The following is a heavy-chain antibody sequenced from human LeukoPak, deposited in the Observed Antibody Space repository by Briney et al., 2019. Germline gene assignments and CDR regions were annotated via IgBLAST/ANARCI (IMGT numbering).Heavy chain of an antibody. D-gene: IGHD4-23*01. Sequence: PGGSLRLSCAASGFIFSTFEMNWVHQAPGKGLEWVSYISSSGSSKDSADSVKGRFTISRDNAKNSLYLQMNSLRAEDTAVYYCARVGYGGNIVKWYFDLWAVAPWLLSPQ. CDR1: GFIFSTFE. V-gene: IGHV3-48*03. CDR2: ISSSGSSK. CDR3: ARVGYGGNIVKWYFDL. J-gene: IGHJ2*01.